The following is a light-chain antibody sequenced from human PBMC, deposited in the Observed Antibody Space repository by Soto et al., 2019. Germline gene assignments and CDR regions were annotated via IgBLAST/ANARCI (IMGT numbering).Light chain of an antibody. V-gene: IGKV3D-20*02. J-gene: IGKJ5*01. CDR2: GTS. CDR3: QQRSNWPVT. Sequence: EILLTQSPGTLSLSPGERATLSCRASQRVSSTYLAWYQQKPGQAPRLLIYGTSSRATGIPTRFSGSGSGTDFTLSISSLEPEDFAVYYCQQRSNWPVTFGQGTRLEIK. CDR1: QRVSSTY.